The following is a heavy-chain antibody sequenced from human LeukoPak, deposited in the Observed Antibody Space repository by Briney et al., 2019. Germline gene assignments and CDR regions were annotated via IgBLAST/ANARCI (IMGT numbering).Heavy chain of an antibody. J-gene: IGHJ4*02. CDR2: ISGGDTST. D-gene: IGHD2-8*01. CDR1: GFTFSSYA. CDR3: ARDIRDMVFDH. Sequence: GGSLRLSSAAPGFTFSSYAMNWVRQAPGKGLEWVSTISGGDTSTFYADSVKGRFTISRDNSKNTLYLQMNNSRAEDTAVYCCARDIRDMVFDHWGQGTPVTVSS. V-gene: IGHV3-23*01.